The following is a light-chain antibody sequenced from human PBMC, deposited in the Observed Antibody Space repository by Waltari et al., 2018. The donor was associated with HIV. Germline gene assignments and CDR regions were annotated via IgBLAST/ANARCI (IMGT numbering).Light chain of an antibody. CDR1: SSDVGGYDY. V-gene: IGLV2-14*01. J-gene: IGLJ1*01. CDR2: GVG. CDR3: ASYTSSNTLYV. Sequence: QSALTQPASVSGSPGQSITFSCTGTSSDVGGYDYVSWYQQHPGKAPKLMIYGVGHRPSGVSYRFSGSKSVNTASLTISGLQAEDEADYYCASYTSSNTLYVFGTGTKVTVL.